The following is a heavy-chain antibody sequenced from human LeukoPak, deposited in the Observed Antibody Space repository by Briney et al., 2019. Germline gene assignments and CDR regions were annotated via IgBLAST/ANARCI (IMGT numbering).Heavy chain of an antibody. D-gene: IGHD3-10*01. J-gene: IGHJ4*02. V-gene: IGHV3-48*04. CDR2: ISSSGSTM. CDR3: ARGPAVLWFGELFSLSYYFDY. CDR1: GFTFSSYW. Sequence: GGSLRLSCAASGFTFSSYWMSWVRQAPGKGLEWVSYISSSGSTMYYTDSVKGRFTISRDNAKDSLYLQMNSLRAEDTAVYYCARGPAVLWFGELFSLSYYFDYWGQGTLVTVSS.